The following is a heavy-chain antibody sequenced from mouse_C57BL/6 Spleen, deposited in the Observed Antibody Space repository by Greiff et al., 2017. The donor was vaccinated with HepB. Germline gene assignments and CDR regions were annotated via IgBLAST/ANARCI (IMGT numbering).Heavy chain of an antibody. Sequence: VNLVESGPGLVQPSQSLSITCTVSGFSLTSYGVHWVRQSPGKGLEWLGVIWSGGSTDYNAAFISSLSISKDNSTSQVFFKMNSLQADDTAIYYCARNLYGNYLYYFDYWGQGTTLTVSS. CDR1: GFSLTSYG. CDR3: ARNLYGNYLYYFDY. J-gene: IGHJ2*01. D-gene: IGHD2-1*01. CDR2: IWSGGST. V-gene: IGHV2-2*01.